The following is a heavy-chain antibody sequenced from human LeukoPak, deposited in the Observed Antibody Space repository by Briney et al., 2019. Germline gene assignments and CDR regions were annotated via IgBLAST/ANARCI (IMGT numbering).Heavy chain of an antibody. V-gene: IGHV3-74*01. CDR3: ATDDYRGLGY. CDR2: LIQDGSSA. D-gene: IGHD3-16*01. Sequence: PGGSLRLSCTVSGITSSNYWMHWVRQAPGRGLVWVSHLIQDGSSAFYADSVRGRFTISRDNAKNTLYLQMNSLRADDTAVYYCATDDYRGLGYWGQGTLVTVSS. CDR1: GITSSNYW. J-gene: IGHJ4*02.